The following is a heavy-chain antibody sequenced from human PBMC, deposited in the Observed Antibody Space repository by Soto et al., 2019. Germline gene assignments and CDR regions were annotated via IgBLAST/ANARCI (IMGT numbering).Heavy chain of an antibody. V-gene: IGHV1-69*02. CDR2: IIPILGIA. D-gene: IGHD2-15*01. CDR1: GGTFSSYT. CDR3: ATHFSGYCSGRSCLFDY. Sequence: QVQLVQSGAEVKKPGSSVKVSCKASGGTFSSYTISWVRQAPGQGLEWMGRIIPILGIANYAQKFQGRVTIPPDKSTSTAYMKLSSLGSEDTAVYYCATHFSGYCSGRSCLFDYWGQGTLVTVSS. J-gene: IGHJ4*02.